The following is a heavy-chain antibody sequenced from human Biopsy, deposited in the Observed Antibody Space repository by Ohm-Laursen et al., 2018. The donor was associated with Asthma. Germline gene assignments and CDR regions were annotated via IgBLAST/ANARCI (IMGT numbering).Heavy chain of an antibody. CDR3: AKDVFPGWELRRGPDY. Sequence: SLRLSCSATGFVFSQCGMHWVRQAPGKGLDWVAVIPFDGSNKNYTDSVKGRFTISRDNSRNTLHLQMNSLRAEDTAVYYCAKDVFPGWELRRGPDYWGQGTLVTVSS. D-gene: IGHD1-26*01. CDR1: GFVFSQCG. J-gene: IGHJ4*02. V-gene: IGHV3-30*18. CDR2: IPFDGSNK.